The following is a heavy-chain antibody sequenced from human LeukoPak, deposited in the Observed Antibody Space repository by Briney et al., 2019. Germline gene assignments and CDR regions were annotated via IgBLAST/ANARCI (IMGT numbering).Heavy chain of an antibody. V-gene: IGHV4-4*07. CDR2: IYSSGIT. D-gene: IGHD2-15*01. J-gene: IGHJ4*02. CDR1: GGSISGSY. CDR3: ARGFCSGGSCYLFDS. Sequence: SETLSLTCTVSGGSISGSYWSWIRQPAGKGLEWIGRIYSSGITNYNPSLKSRVTMSVDTSKNQVSLKLNSVTAADTAVYYCARGFCSGGSCYLFDSWGQGILVTVSA.